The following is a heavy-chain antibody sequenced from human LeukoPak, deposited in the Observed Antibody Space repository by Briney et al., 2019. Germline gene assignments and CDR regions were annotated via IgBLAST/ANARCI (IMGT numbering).Heavy chain of an antibody. CDR1: GGSISSSNW. D-gene: IGHD2-15*01. CDR3: ARRPTPPNWCFDL. V-gene: IGHV4-4*02. J-gene: IGHJ2*01. CDR2: IYHSGST. Sequence: SETLSLTCAVSGGSISSSNWWSWVRQPPGKGLEWIGEIYHSGSTNYNPSLKSRVTISVDKSKNQFSLKLSSVTAADTAVYYCARRPTPPNWCFDLWGRGTLVTVSS.